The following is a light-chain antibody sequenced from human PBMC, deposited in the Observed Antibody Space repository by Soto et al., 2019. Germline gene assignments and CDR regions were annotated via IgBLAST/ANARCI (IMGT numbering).Light chain of an antibody. Sequence: DVQMTQSPYSLSLSVGDRVTIACRASRKIRSYLNWYQQKPGRAHKLLIYAKSSLHSGVPSRYSGSGYGTDFTLTINSLQLEDVETSVCHQRYYSTRRITFGQGTRLGI. J-gene: IGKJ5*01. V-gene: IGKV1-39*01. CDR2: AKS. CDR3: HQRYYSTRRIT. CDR1: RKIRSY.